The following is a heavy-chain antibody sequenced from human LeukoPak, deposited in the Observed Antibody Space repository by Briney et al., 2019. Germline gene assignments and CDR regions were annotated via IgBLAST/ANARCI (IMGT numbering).Heavy chain of an antibody. CDR1: GASISSYY. CDR2: ISYGGGA. CDR3: ARDLGHN. J-gene: IGHJ4*02. D-gene: IGHD3-16*01. Sequence: SEALSLTCTVSGASISSYYWSWIRQPPGEGLEWIGDISYGGGANYNPSLKSRVAMSIDTSKNLLSLKLNSVTAADTAVYYCARDLGHNWGQGTLVTVSS. V-gene: IGHV4-59*01.